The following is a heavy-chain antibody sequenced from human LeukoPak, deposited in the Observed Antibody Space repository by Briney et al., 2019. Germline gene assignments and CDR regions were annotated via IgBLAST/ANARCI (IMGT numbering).Heavy chain of an antibody. D-gene: IGHD4-17*01. V-gene: IGHV3-15*01. CDR1: GFTFSNAW. Sequence: GGSLRLSCAASGFTFSNAWMSWVRQAPGKGLEWVGLIKSKTDGGTTDYAAPLKGRFTISRDDLKNMLYLQMNSLKTEDTAVYYCTAVDYGDAFDIWGQGTMVTVSS. J-gene: IGHJ3*02. CDR2: IKSKTDGGTT. CDR3: TAVDYGDAFDI.